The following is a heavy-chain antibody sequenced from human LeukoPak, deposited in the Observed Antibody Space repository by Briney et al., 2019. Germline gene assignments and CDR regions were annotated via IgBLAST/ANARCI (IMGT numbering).Heavy chain of an antibody. D-gene: IGHD6-13*01. CDR3: ARQIASAGTAGFDF. J-gene: IGHJ4*02. CDR1: GGSISSYY. CDR2: IYSTGST. V-gene: IGHV4-4*07. Sequence: SETLSLTCTFSGGSISSYYWSWIRQPAGKGLEWIGRIYSTGSTNYNPSLKSRVTMSVDTSKKQFSLRLRSVTAADTAVYYCARQIASAGTAGFDFWGQGALVTVSS.